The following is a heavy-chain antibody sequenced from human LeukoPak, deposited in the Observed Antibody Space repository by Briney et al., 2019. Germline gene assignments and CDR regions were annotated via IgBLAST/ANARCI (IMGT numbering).Heavy chain of an antibody. J-gene: IGHJ4*02. V-gene: IGHV4-59*01. CDR3: ARTRAYGGRPDY. Sequence: SETLSLTCTVSGGSIGSYYWSWIRQPPGKGLEWIGYISYSGSTNYNPSLKSRVTISVDTSKNQFSLKLTSVTAADTAVYYCARTRAYGGRPDYWGQGTLVTVSS. CDR1: GGSIGSYY. CDR2: ISYSGST. D-gene: IGHD4-23*01.